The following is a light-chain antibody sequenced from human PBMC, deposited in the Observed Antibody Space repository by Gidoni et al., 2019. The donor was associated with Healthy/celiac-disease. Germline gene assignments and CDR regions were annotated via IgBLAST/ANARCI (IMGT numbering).Light chain of an antibody. CDR2: DAS. CDR3: QQYDNLPLT. Sequence: DIQMTQSPSYLSASVGDRVTITCQASQVSSYSLNWYQQKPGKAPKLLNYDASKLETGVPSRFSGSGSGTDFTFTISSLQPEDIATYYCQQYDNLPLTFGGGTKVEIK. CDR1: QVSSYS. J-gene: IGKJ4*01. V-gene: IGKV1-33*01.